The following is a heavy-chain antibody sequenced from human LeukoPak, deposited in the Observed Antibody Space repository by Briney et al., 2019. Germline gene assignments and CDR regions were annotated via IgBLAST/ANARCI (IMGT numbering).Heavy chain of an antibody. Sequence: PGGSLRLSCAASGFTFSNYGMNWVRQAPGKGLEWVSYISGNSRAIYYADSVKGRFTISRDNAKNSLYLQMSSLGDEDTAVYYCGRRKEAVAVQDYWAQGTPVTVSS. CDR2: ISGNSRAI. D-gene: IGHD6-19*01. CDR3: GRRKEAVAVQDY. V-gene: IGHV3-48*02. CDR1: GFTFSNYG. J-gene: IGHJ4*02.